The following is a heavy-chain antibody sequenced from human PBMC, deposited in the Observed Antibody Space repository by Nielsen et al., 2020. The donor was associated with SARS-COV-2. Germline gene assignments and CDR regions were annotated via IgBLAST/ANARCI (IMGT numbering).Heavy chain of an antibody. CDR1: GFTFSDYY. D-gene: IGHD4-17*01. V-gene: IGHV3-11*05. Sequence: GGSLRLSCAASGFTFSDYYMSWIRQAPGKGLEWVSYISSSSSYTNYADSVKGRFTISRDNAKNSLYLQMNSLKTEDTAVYYCTTEGDYGDYFSDAFDIWGQGTMVTVSS. CDR2: ISSSSSYT. J-gene: IGHJ3*02. CDR3: TTEGDYGDYFSDAFDI.